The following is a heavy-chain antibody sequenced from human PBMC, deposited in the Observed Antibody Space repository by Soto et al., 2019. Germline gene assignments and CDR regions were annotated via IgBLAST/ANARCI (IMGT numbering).Heavy chain of an antibody. D-gene: IGHD5-12*01. CDR2: ISSSSSTI. CDR3: ARDYYRFNSGYGFSMDV. CDR1: GFTFSSYS. Sequence: GGSLRLSCAASGFTFSSYSMNWVRQAPGKGLEWVSYISSSSSTIYYADSVKGRFTISRDNSKNTLYLQMNSLRAEDTAVYYCARDYYRFNSGYGFSMDVWGQGTTDTVSS. V-gene: IGHV3-48*01. J-gene: IGHJ6*02.